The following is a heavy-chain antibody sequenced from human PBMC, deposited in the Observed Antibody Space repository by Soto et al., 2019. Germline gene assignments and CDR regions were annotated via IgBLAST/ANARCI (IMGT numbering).Heavy chain of an antibody. D-gene: IGHD2-2*01. Sequence: QVQLVQSGAEVKKPGSSVKVSCKASGGTFSSYAISWVRQAPGQGLEWMGGIIPISDTTNYAQKFQRRVTITADESTSTAYMELCSLRSEDTAVYYCARSQGSSTSLEIYYYYYYGMDVWGQGTTVTVSS. J-gene: IGHJ6*02. CDR2: IIPISDTT. V-gene: IGHV1-69*01. CDR3: ARSQGSSTSLEIYYYYYYGMDV. CDR1: GGTFSSYA.